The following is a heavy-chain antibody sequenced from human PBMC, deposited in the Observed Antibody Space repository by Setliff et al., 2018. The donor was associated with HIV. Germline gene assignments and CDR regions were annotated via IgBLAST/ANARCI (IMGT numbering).Heavy chain of an antibody. D-gene: IGHD5-18*01. CDR3: ARGYSDGYPYYYYYMDV. Sequence: GGSLRLFCAASGFTVSSNYMSWVRQARGKGLEWVPGIYSGGSTYYADSVKGRFTIARHNSKNTLYLQMNSLRAEVTAVYYCARGYSDGYPYYYYYMDVWGKGTTVTVSS. V-gene: IGHV3-53*04. CDR1: GFTVSSNY. J-gene: IGHJ6*03. CDR2: IYSGGST.